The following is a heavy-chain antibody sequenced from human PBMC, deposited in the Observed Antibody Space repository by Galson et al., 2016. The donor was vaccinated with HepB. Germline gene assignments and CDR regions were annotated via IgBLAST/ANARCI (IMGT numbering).Heavy chain of an antibody. J-gene: IGHJ4*02. V-gene: IGHV3-23*01. CDR3: AKRTSNFNY. D-gene: IGHD3-3*02. CDR2: ISSGGGST. CDR1: GFTFSSYG. Sequence: SLRLSCAASGFTFSSYGMNWVRQAPGQGLEWVSSISSGGGSTYYEDSVKGRFTISRDDSENTLYLQMNSLRADDTAVYFCAKRTSNFNYWGQGTLVTVSS.